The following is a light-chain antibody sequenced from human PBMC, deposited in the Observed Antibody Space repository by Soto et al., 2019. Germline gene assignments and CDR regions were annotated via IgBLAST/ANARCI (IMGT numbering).Light chain of an antibody. CDR3: QQCYSNPYT. V-gene: IGKV1-39*01. J-gene: IGKJ2*01. CDR1: QSISNY. CDR2: AAS. Sequence: DIQMTQSPSSLSASVGDRVTITCRASQSISNYLNWYQQKPGKAPKLLIYAASSLQSGVPSRFSGSGSGTDFTLTISSLQQDDFFATYYCQQCYSNPYTFGQGTKLEIK.